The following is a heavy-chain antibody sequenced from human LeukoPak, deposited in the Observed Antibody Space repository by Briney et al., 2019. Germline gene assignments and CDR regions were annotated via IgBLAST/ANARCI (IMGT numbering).Heavy chain of an antibody. CDR2: IYYSGST. D-gene: IGHD5-18*01. CDR1: GGSISSSSYY. CDR3: ARAGYSYDFDP. Sequence: SETLSLTCTVSGGSISSSSYYWGWIRQPPGKGLEWIGSIYYSGSTYYNPSLKSRVTISVDTSKNQFSLKLSSVTAADTAVYYSARAGYSYDFDPWGQGTLVTVSS. V-gene: IGHV4-39*01. J-gene: IGHJ5*02.